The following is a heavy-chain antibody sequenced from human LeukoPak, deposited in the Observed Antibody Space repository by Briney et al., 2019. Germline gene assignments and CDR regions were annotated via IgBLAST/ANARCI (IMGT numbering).Heavy chain of an antibody. CDR2: INPNSGGT. CDR1: GYTFTGYY. D-gene: IGHD5-18*01. Sequence: GASVKVSCKASGYTFTGYYMHWVRQAPRQGLEWMGWINPNSGGTNYAQKFQGRVTMTRDTSISTAYMELSRLRSDDTAVYYCARADGYSYGYSDYWGQGTLVTVSS. CDR3: ARADGYSYGYSDY. J-gene: IGHJ4*02. V-gene: IGHV1-2*02.